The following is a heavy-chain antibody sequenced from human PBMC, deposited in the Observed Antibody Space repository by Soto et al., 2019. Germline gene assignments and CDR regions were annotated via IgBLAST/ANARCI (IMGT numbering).Heavy chain of an antibody. CDR1: GFTFSNYA. Sequence: QVHLVESGGGVVQPGRSLRLSCAASGFTFSNYAMHWVRQAPGKGLEWVAVISYDGSDKYNANSVKGRFTISRDNSKNTLYLQMNSLRAEVTAVYYCVRDTGPNSYNYYYFGMDVWGQGTTVTVSS. D-gene: IGHD1-26*01. J-gene: IGHJ6*02. CDR3: VRDTGPNSYNYYYFGMDV. CDR2: ISYDGSDK. V-gene: IGHV3-30-3*01.